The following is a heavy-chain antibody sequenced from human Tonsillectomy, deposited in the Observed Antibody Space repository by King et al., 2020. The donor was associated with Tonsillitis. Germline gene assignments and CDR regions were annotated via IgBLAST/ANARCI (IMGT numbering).Heavy chain of an antibody. CDR1: GYIFNEYS. D-gene: IGHD5-18*01. Sequence: VQLVESESELRKPGASVRVSCKTSGYIFNEYSLNWVRQAPGQGLEWVGWNNTNTGNTTYAQGFRGRFDLSLDTSVRTAYLQITNLKAEDTAVYYCARVNTTMRAPFAYWGQGTLVIVSS. CDR2: NNTNTGNT. J-gene: IGHJ4*02. V-gene: IGHV7-4-1*02. CDR3: ARVNTTMRAPFAY.